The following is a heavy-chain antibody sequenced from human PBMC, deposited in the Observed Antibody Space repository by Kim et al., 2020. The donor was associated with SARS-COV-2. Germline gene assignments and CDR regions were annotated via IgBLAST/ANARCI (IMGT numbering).Heavy chain of an antibody. Sequence: STNYNPSRKSRVTISVNRSKTQFSRKLSSVTAADTAVYYCARDNVGAIHYWGQGTLVTVSS. V-gene: IGHV4-4*02. J-gene: IGHJ4*02. D-gene: IGHD1-26*01. CDR3: ARDNVGAIHY. CDR2: ST.